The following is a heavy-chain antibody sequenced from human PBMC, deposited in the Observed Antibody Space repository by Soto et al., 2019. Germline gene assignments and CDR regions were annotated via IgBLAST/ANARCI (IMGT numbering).Heavy chain of an antibody. D-gene: IGHD1-1*01. CDR3: AKVATGSYNWFDP. Sequence: EVQLVESGGELVQPGGSLRLSCAASGFTFNNYWMHWVRQAPGKGLVWVSRINPDGSRTSYADSVKGRFSISRDNAKNTLSLQMDSLRAEDTAVYYCAKVATGSYNWFDPWGQGTLVTVSS. CDR2: INPDGSRT. J-gene: IGHJ5*02. CDR1: GFTFNNYW. V-gene: IGHV3-74*01.